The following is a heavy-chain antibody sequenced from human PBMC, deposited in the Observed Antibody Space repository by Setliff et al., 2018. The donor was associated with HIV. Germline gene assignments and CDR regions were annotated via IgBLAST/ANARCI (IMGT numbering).Heavy chain of an antibody. CDR2: IYYSGST. CDR1: GGSIGSHY. Sequence: SETLSLTCTVSGGSIGSHYWSWIRQPPGKGLEWIGSIYYSGSTNYNPSLKSRLTISVDTSKNQFSLKLSSVTAADTAVYYCARESEKGPNYLEYWGQGMLVTVSS. V-gene: IGHV4-59*11. CDR3: ARESEKGPNYLEY. J-gene: IGHJ4*02.